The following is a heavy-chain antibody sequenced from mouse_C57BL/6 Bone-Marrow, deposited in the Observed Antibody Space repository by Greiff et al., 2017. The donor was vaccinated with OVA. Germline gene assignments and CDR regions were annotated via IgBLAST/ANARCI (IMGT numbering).Heavy chain of an antibody. J-gene: IGHJ2*01. V-gene: IGHV1-80*01. CDR1: GYAFSSYW. CDR3: ARRGFPFITTVVAHFDY. D-gene: IGHD1-1*01. CDR2: IYPGDGDT. Sequence: QVQLKESGAELVKPGASVKISCKASGYAFSSYWMNWVKQRPGKGLEWIGQIYPGDGDTNYNGKFKGKATLTADKSSSTAYMQLSSLTSEDSAVYFCARRGFPFITTVVAHFDYWGQGTTLTVSS.